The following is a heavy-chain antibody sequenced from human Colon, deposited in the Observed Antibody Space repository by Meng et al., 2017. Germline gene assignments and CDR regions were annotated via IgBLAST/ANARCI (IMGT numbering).Heavy chain of an antibody. CDR2: ISGNGRSP. J-gene: IGHJ2*01. CDR3: ARDPWYFDL. Sequence: LLGAGGGLEQPGGSVRLSCVASGFTFGDYAMNWVRQAPGKGLEWVAGISGNGRSPDYSDSVKGRFTISRDNARNTLYLQMNSLRADDTAVYYCARDPWYFDLWGRGTLVTVSS. V-gene: IGHV3-23*01. CDR1: GFTFGDYA.